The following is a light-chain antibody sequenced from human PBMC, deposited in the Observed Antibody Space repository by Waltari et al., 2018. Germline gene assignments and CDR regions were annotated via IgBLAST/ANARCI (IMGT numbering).Light chain of an antibody. CDR1: QSISSY. CDR2: AAS. CDR3: QQSYAALWT. V-gene: IGKV1-39*01. Sequence: DIQMTQSPSSLSASVGDRVTITCRASQSISSYLNWYQKKPGTAPKLLIYAASSLQSGVPSRFSGSGSGTDFTLTISSLQPGDFATYYCQQSYAALWTFGQGTRLEIK. J-gene: IGKJ5*01.